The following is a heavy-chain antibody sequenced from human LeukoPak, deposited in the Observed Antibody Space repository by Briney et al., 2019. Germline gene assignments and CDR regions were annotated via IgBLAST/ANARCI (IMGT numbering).Heavy chain of an antibody. CDR1: GYTLTELS. CDR2: FDPEDGET. D-gene: IGHD3-22*01. Sequence: ASVKVSCTVSGYTLTELSMHWVRQAPGKGLEWMGGFDPEDGETIYAQKFQGRVTMTEDTSTDTAYMELSSLRSEDTAVYYCATDSTTYYYDSSGYRYGMDVWGQGTTVTVSS. J-gene: IGHJ6*02. V-gene: IGHV1-24*01. CDR3: ATDSTTYYYDSSGYRYGMDV.